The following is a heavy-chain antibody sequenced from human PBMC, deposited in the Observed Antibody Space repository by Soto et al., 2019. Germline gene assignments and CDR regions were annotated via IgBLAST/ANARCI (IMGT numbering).Heavy chain of an antibody. CDR2: IIPIFGTA. V-gene: IGHV1-69*06. J-gene: IGHJ5*02. CDR3: AREYCSSTSCYWGFDP. CDR1: GGTFSSYA. Sequence: SVKVSCKASGGTFSSYAISWVRQAPGQGLEWMGGIIPIFGTANYAQRFQGRVTITADKSTSTAYMELSSLRSEDTAVYYCAREYCSSTSCYWGFDPWGQGTLVTVSS. D-gene: IGHD2-2*01.